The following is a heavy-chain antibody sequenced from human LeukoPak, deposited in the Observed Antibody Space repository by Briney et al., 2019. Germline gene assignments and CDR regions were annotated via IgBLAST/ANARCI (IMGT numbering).Heavy chain of an antibody. J-gene: IGHJ1*01. V-gene: IGHV4-59*08. Sequence: PSETLSLTCTVSGGSISSYYWSWIRQPPGKGLEWIGYIYYSGSTNYNPSLKSRVTISVDTSKNQFSLKLSSVTVADTAVYYCARHFDSSGWYEYFQHWGQGTLVTVSS. CDR2: IYYSGST. D-gene: IGHD6-19*01. CDR1: GGSISSYY. CDR3: ARHFDSSGWYEYFQH.